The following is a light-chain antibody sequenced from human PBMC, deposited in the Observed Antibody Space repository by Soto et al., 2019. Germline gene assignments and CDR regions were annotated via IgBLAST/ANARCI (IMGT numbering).Light chain of an antibody. CDR3: QQYGSSGT. V-gene: IGKV3-20*01. CDR1: QSVSNNY. CDR2: GAS. Sequence: EIVLTQSPGTLSLSPGERATLSCRASQSVSNNYLAWYQYKPGQAPRLLISGASNRASGIPDRFSGSGSGTDFSLTISRLEPEDFAVYYCQQYGSSGTFGQGTKADI. J-gene: IGKJ1*01.